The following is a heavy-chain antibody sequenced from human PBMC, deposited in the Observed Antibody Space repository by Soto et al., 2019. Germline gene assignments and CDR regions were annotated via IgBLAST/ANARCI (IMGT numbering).Heavy chain of an antibody. CDR2: ISAYNDNT. V-gene: IGHV1-18*01. CDR1: GYTFTSYG. Sequence: QVQLVQSGAEVKKPGASVKVSCKASGYTFTSYGISWVRQAPGQGLEGMGWISAYNDNTNYAHKLQGRVTMTTDTSTSTAYMELRRRRSDETAVYYCAREYTIFVPPAYYYYYMDVWGKRNKVTVAS. D-gene: IGHD3-3*01. CDR3: AREYTIFVPPAYYYYYMDV. J-gene: IGHJ6*03.